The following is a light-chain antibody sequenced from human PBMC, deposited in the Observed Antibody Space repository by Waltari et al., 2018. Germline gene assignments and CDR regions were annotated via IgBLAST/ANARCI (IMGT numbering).Light chain of an antibody. CDR3: QQSYSTPRT. CDR1: QYINIY. V-gene: IGKV1-39*01. J-gene: IGKJ2*01. CDR2: AAS. Sequence: DIQMTQSPSSLSASVGDRVTITCQASQYINIYLNWYQQKPGKAPKLLIYAASSLQSGVPSRFSGSGSGTYFTLTISSLQSEDFATYYCQQSYSTPRTFGQGTILEIK.